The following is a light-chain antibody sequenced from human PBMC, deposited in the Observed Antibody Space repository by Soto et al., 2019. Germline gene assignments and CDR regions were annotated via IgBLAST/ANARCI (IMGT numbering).Light chain of an antibody. CDR1: HSVSSY. V-gene: IGKV3-15*01. J-gene: IGKJ2*01. Sequence: EIVMTQSPATLSLSPGERATLSCRASHSVSSYLAWYQQKPGQGPRLLMYGASTRANGIPARFSGSVSGTEFTLTISSLQSEDFAVYYCQQYHKWPPYTFGQGTKVDIK. CDR2: GAS. CDR3: QQYHKWPPYT.